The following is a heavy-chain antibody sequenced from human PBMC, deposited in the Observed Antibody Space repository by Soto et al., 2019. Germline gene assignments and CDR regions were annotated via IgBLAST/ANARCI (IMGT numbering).Heavy chain of an antibody. D-gene: IGHD1-1*01. CDR2: INDDGIST. Sequence: GGSLRLSCAASGFTFSLYWMHWVRQVPGKGPEWVSRINDDGISTNYADSVKGRFTISRDNAKNTLYLQMNALRVEDSAVYYCTRGPRSTSTGTGAFWGQGTLVTVSS. CDR3: TRGPRSTSTGTGAF. V-gene: IGHV3-74*01. CDR1: GFTFSLYW. J-gene: IGHJ4*02.